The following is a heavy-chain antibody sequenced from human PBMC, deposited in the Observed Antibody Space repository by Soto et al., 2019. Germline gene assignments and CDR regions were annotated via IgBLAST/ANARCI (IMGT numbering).Heavy chain of an antibody. Sequence: SETLSLTCAVSGGSISSGGYSWSWIRQPPGKGLEWIGYIYHSGSTYYNPSLKSRVTISVDTSKNQFSLKLSSVTAADTAVYYCASSPPDIVATIFDYWGQGTLVTVSS. D-gene: IGHD5-12*01. CDR1: GGSISSGGYS. V-gene: IGHV4-30-2*01. CDR3: ASSPPDIVATIFDY. CDR2: IYHSGST. J-gene: IGHJ4*02.